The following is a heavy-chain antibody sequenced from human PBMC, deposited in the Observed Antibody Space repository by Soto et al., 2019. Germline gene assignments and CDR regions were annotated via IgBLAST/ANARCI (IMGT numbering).Heavy chain of an antibody. CDR1: GSSISGVG. V-gene: IGHV4-59*01. D-gene: IGHD6-19*01. CDR3: ARSTGWPGFDF. Sequence: LSLTCSLSGSSISGVGWCCIRQPPGKGLEWIGHIHSGSTNYNPSLKSRVTISVDTSKNQLSLKLSSLTPADTAIYYCARSTGWPGFDFWGQGALVTVSS. J-gene: IGHJ5*01. CDR2: IHSGST.